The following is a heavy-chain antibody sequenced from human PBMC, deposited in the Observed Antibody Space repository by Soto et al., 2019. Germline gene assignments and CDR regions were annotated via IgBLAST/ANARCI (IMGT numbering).Heavy chain of an antibody. CDR3: ASGVVRGVQYYYYYGMDV. Sequence: ASVKVSCKASGYTFTSYDINCVRQATGQVLEWMGWMNPNSGNTGYAQKFQGRVTMTRNTSISTAYMELSSLRSEDTAVYYCASGVVRGVQYYYYYGMDVWGQGTTVTVSS. CDR2: MNPNSGNT. D-gene: IGHD3-10*01. V-gene: IGHV1-8*01. CDR1: GYTFTSYD. J-gene: IGHJ6*02.